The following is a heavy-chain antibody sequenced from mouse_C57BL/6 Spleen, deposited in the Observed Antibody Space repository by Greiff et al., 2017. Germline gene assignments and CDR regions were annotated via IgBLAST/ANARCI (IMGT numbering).Heavy chain of an antibody. CDR1: GYTFTDYN. D-gene: IGHD4-1*01. J-gene: IGHJ3*01. Sequence: EVKLQESGPELVKPGASVKIPCKASGYTFTDYNMDWVKQSHGKSLEWIGDINPNNGGTIYNQKFKGKATLTVDKSSSTAYMELRSLTSEDTAVYYCASNWESFAYWGQGTLVTVSA. V-gene: IGHV1-18*01. CDR3: ASNWESFAY. CDR2: INPNNGGT.